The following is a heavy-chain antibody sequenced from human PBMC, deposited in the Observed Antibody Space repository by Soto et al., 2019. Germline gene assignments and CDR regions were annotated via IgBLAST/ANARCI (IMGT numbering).Heavy chain of an antibody. J-gene: IGHJ4*02. Sequence: PRGSLRLSCAASGFTFSSSAMNWVGQAPGKGLKWVSAITESGETTFYADSVKGRFTISRDNSKNTLFLQMNSLSAEDTALYYCTKDADGEGRPWGHWGQGTSVTVSS. D-gene: IGHD2-15*01. V-gene: IGHV3-23*01. CDR1: GFTFSSSA. CDR2: ITESGETT. CDR3: TKDADGEGRPWGH.